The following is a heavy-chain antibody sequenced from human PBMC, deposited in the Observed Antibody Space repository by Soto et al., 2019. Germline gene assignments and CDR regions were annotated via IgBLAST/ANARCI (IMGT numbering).Heavy chain of an antibody. D-gene: IGHD3-10*01. CDR1: GFSRSTSGMC. CDR2: IDWDDDK. CDR3: ARTAPDYYXSGSYRAPYYYYYGMDV. V-gene: IGHV2-70*01. J-gene: IGHJ6*02. Sequence: GSGPTLVNPTQTLTLTCTFSGFSRSTSGMCVSWIGRPPGKPLKSLALIDWDDDKYYSTSLKTRLTISKDTSKNQVVLTMTNMDPVDTATYYCARTAPDYYXSGSYRAPYYYYYGMDVWGQGTTVTVSS.